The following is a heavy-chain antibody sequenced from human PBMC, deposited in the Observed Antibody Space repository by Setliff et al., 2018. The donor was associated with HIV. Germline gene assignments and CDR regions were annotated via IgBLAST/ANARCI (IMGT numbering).Heavy chain of an antibody. CDR1: GGSISSGSYY. CDR3: ARFCSGGSCPDY. J-gene: IGHJ4*02. V-gene: IGHV4-61*02. Sequence: SETLSLTCTVSGGSISSGSYYWSWIRQPAGKGLEWIGRIYTSGSTNYNPSLKSRVTISLDTSKNQFSLKLSSVTAADTAVYYCARFCSGGSCPDYWGQGTLVTVSS. D-gene: IGHD2-15*01. CDR2: IYTSGST.